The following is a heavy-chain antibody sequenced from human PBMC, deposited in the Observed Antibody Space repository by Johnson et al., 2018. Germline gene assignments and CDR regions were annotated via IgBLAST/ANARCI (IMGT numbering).Heavy chain of an antibody. D-gene: IGHD3-22*01. V-gene: IGHV3-30*18. Sequence: VQLLESGGGVVQPGRSLRLSCAASGFTFSSYGMPWVRQAPGKGLEWVAVISYDGSNKYYADSLKGRFTISRDNSKNTLYLQMNSRRADDPAGYYCAKDQYYYDSSGYYTGNMDVWGKGTTVTVSS. CDR2: ISYDGSNK. CDR3: AKDQYYYDSSGYYTGNMDV. CDR1: GFTFSSYG. J-gene: IGHJ6*03.